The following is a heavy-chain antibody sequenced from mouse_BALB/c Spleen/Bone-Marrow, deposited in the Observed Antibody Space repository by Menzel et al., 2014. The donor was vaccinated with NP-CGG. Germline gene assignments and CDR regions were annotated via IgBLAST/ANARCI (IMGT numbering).Heavy chain of an antibody. V-gene: IGHV7-3*02. Sequence: EVKVVESGGGLVQPRGSLRLSCATSGFTFTDYYMSWVRQPPGKALEWLGFIRNKANGYTTEYSASVKGRFTISRDNSQSILYLQMNTLRAEDSATYYCARDGNYYFDYWGQGTTLTVSS. CDR2: IRNKANGYTT. J-gene: IGHJ2*01. CDR3: ARDGNYYFDY. CDR1: GFTFTDYY. D-gene: IGHD2-1*01.